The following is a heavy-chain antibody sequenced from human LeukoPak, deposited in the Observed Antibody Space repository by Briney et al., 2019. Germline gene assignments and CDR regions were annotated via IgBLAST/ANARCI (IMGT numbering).Heavy chain of an antibody. V-gene: IGHV3-66*01. CDR1: GFTVSSNY. D-gene: IGHD2-2*01. CDR3: ARALPAASHTSFDY. CDR2: IYSGGTT. Sequence: GGSLRLSCAASGFTVSSNYMSWVRQAPGKGLEWVSIIYSGGTTYYADSVKGRFTISRDISKNTVYLQMNNLRAEDTALFYCARALPAASHTSFDYWGQGALVTVSS. J-gene: IGHJ4*02.